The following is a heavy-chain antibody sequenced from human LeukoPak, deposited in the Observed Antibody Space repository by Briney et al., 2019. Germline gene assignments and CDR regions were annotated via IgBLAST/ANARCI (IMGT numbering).Heavy chain of an antibody. V-gene: IGHV3-23*01. CDR2: ISGSGGRT. D-gene: IGHD6-6*01. CDR3: AKDEGRLSVAAPKDAFDI. Sequence: PGGSLRLSCAASGFTFSNSGMSWVRQAPGKGLEWVSAISGSGGRTYYADSVRGRFTISRDNSKNTLYLQMNSLRAGDTAIYYCAKDEGRLSVAAPKDAFDIWGQGTKVTVSS. J-gene: IGHJ3*02. CDR1: GFTFSNSG.